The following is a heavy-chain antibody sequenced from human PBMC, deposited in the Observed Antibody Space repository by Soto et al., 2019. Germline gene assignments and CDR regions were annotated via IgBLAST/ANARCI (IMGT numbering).Heavy chain of an antibody. Sequence: QVQLVQSGAEVRKPGSSVKVSCKASGGPFSRYPISWVRQAPGQGLEWMGGIIPMFGTANHAQKFQGRVNITADESTSTAYMELSSLRSEDTAMYFCARARAVAGLYHGMDVWGQGTTVIVSS. V-gene: IGHV1-69*01. D-gene: IGHD6-19*01. J-gene: IGHJ6*02. CDR1: GGPFSRYP. CDR2: IIPMFGTA. CDR3: ARARAVAGLYHGMDV.